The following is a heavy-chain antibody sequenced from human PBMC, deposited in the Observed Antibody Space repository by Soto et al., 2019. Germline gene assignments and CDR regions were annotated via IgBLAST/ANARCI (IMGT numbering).Heavy chain of an antibody. D-gene: IGHD3-3*01. CDR2: INGGGDVK. CDR1: GFAFANYE. V-gene: IGHV3-48*03. CDR3: ARLSGDGFWKSYSPYNLFES. Sequence: GGSLRLSCAASGFAFANYEMHWVRQAPGKGLDWVAYINGGGDVKYYADPVEGRFTISRDNAKNALFLQMDNLRAEDTAIYYCARLSGDGFWKSYSPYNLFESWGQGALVTVSS. J-gene: IGHJ5*01.